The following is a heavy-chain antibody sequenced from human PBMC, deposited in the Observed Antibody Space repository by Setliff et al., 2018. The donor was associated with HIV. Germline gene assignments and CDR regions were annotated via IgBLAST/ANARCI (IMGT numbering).Heavy chain of an antibody. V-gene: IGHV4-39*01. J-gene: IGHJ3*02. CDR2: IYYSGDT. Sequence: LSLTCTVSGGSITSSGYHWGWIRQPPGKGLEWIGNIYYSGDTFYNASLRSRYTLSVDTSKNQFSLKLNSVTASDTAMYYCTRHRGPPWDAFDIWGQGTMVTVSS. CDR1: GGSITSSGYH. CDR3: TRHRGPPWDAFDI.